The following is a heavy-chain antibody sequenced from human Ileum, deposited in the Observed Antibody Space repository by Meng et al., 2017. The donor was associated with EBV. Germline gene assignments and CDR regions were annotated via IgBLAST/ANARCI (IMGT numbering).Heavy chain of an antibody. D-gene: IGHD3-10*01. CDR3: ARGNKVSDRGFDY. CDR1: GGSCSGYY. V-gene: IGHV4-34*01. CDR2: INHKGST. J-gene: IGHJ4*02. Sequence: QVRLQQWGAGLLKPSETLYLTCAVYGGSCSGYYLRWIRQPPGKRLEWIGEINHKGSTKYNPPLNSRVTMSVDTSKNQFSLRLSSVTAADTAVYYCARGNKVSDRGFDYWGQGTLVTVSS.